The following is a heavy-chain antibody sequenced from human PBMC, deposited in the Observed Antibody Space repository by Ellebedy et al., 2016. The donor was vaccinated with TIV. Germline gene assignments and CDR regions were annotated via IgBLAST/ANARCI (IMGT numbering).Heavy chain of an antibody. J-gene: IGHJ2*01. V-gene: IGHV4-59*01. Sequence: SETLSLXCTVPGGSISRDCWSWIRQSPGKGLEWIGYIYFSGSTNYNPSLKSRVTISVDTSKNQFSLRLSSVTAADTAVYYCASGRDGFNPGWYFDLWGRGTLGTVSS. CDR2: IYFSGST. CDR3: ASGRDGFNPGWYFDL. CDR1: GGSISRDC. D-gene: IGHD5-24*01.